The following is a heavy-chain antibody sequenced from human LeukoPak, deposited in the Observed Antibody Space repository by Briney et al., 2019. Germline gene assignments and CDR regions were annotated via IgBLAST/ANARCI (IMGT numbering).Heavy chain of an antibody. CDR3: ARDEYGSGSYYTKN. J-gene: IGHJ4*02. D-gene: IGHD3-10*01. CDR1: GDSISSSSYY. Sequence: ASETLSLTCTVSGDSISSSSYYWGWIRQPPGKGLEWMGSIYYSGSTYYNPSLKSRVTISVDTSKNQFSLKLNSMTAADTAVYYCARDEYGSGSYYTKNWGQGTLVTVSS. V-gene: IGHV4-39*07. CDR2: IYYSGST.